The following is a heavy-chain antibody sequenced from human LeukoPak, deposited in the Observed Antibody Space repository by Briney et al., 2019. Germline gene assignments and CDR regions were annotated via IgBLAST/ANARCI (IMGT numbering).Heavy chain of an antibody. J-gene: IGHJ4*02. V-gene: IGHV5-51*01. CDR3: ATLVGYGSFFDY. D-gene: IGHD3-10*01. CDR1: GYSLTSYW. CDR2: IYSGDSDT. Sequence: GESLKISCKGSGYSLTSYWIGWVRHVPGKGLEYMGIIYSGDSDTRYSPSFQGQVTISADKSISTAYLQWSSLQASDTAMYYCATLVGYGSFFDYWGQGTLVTVSS.